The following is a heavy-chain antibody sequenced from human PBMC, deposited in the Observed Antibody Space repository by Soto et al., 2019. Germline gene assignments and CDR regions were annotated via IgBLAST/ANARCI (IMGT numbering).Heavy chain of an antibody. Sequence: QITLKESGPTLVKPTQTLTLTCTFSGFSLNTGGVGVGWIRQPPGKALEWLELSYWDDVNYYSQSLKDRLTITKDTSKNQVVLRVTNMDPVDTATYYCAHMRGYDSSGYYYELDYWGQGTLVTVSS. CDR2: SYWDDVN. V-gene: IGHV2-5*02. CDR3: AHMRGYDSSGYYYELDY. D-gene: IGHD3-22*01. J-gene: IGHJ4*02. CDR1: GFSLNTGGVG.